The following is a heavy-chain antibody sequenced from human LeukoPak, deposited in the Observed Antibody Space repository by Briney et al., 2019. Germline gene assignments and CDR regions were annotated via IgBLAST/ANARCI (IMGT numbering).Heavy chain of an antibody. D-gene: IGHD2-2*02. CDR2: INRDGSRT. CDR1: GFTFSNHW. J-gene: IGHJ4*02. CDR3: ANSPTYCSSTSCYINY. Sequence: GGSLRLSCAASGFTFSNHWMHWVRQAPGKGLMWVSRINRDGSRTDYADSVKGRFTISRDNSKNTLYLQMNSLRAEDTAVYYCANSPTYCSSTSCYINYWGQGTLVTVSS. V-gene: IGHV3-74*01.